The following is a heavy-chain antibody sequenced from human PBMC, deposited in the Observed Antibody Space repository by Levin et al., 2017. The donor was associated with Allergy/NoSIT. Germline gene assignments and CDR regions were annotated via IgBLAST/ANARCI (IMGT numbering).Heavy chain of an antibody. V-gene: IGHV4-30-2*01. D-gene: IGHD3-10*01. Sequence: SQTLSLTCAVSGGSISSGGYSWSWIRQPPGKGLEWIGYIYHSGSTYYNPSLKSRVTISVDRSKNQFSLKLSSVTAADTAVYYCARGGRPKAGSGSYFDYYYYGMDVWGQGTTVTVSS. CDR2: IYHSGST. CDR3: ARGGRPKAGSGSYFDYYYYGMDV. J-gene: IGHJ6*02. CDR1: GGSISSGGYS.